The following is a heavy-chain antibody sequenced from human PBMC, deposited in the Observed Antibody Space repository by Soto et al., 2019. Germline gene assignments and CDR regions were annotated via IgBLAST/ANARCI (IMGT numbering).Heavy chain of an antibody. CDR3: ARDGVAAGLYLDN. CDR1: GFVFRSYW. D-gene: IGHD6-19*01. J-gene: IGHJ4*02. Sequence: GGSLRLACAASGFVFRSYWMSWVRQAPGKGLEWVANINQDGSEKYYVDSVRGRFIISRDNAENSLYLQMNSLRAEDTALYYCARDGVAAGLYLDNWGQGTLVTVSS. CDR2: INQDGSEK. V-gene: IGHV3-7*01.